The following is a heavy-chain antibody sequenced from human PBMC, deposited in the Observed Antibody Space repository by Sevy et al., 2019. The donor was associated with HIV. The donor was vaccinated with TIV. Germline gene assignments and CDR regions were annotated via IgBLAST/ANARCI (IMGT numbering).Heavy chain of an antibody. D-gene: IGHD1-26*01. CDR2: LNGSGGPT. V-gene: IGHV3-23*01. CDR1: GFTFSSFA. J-gene: IGHJ3*02. CDR3: AKDTDSVSYLNDAFDI. Sequence: GGSLRLSCAASGFTFSSFAMSWVRQTPGKGLEWVSGLNGSGGPTYYPDSVKGRFTISSDNSKNTLYLQMNSLRAEDTAVYYCAKDTDSVSYLNDAFDIWGQGTMVTVSS.